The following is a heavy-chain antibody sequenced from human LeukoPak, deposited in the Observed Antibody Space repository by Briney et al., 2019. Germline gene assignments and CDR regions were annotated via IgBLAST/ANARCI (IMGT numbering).Heavy chain of an antibody. CDR2: INPSGGNT. D-gene: IGHD4-11*01. CDR3: AREVVGTTIKNSDS. Sequence: GASVKVSCKASGDISSSDYIHWVRQAPGQGLEWMGTINPSGGNTGYAQKFHGRVSMTRDTSTSTVYMDLSSLKSEDTAMYYCAREVVGTTIKNSDSWGQGTLVTVSS. J-gene: IGHJ4*02. V-gene: IGHV1-46*01. CDR1: GDISSSDY.